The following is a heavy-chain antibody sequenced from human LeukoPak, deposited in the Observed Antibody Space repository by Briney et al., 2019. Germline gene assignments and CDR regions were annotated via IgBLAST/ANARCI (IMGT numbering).Heavy chain of an antibody. D-gene: IGHD6-13*01. CDR2: IKQDGSEK. J-gene: IGHJ6*02. CDR1: GFTFSSYW. V-gene: IGHV3-7*05. CDR3: ARDPYSSSWSYGMDV. Sequence: GGSLRLSCTASGFTFSSYWMSWVRQTPQKGLEWVANIKQDGSEKVYVDSVKGRFTISRDNAKSSLYLQMSGLRAEDTAVYYCARDPYSSSWSYGMDVWGQGTTVTVSS.